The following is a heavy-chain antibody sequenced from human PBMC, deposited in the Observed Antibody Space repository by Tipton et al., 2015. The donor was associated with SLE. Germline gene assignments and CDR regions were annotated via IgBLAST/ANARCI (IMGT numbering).Heavy chain of an antibody. D-gene: IGHD2/OR15-2a*01. J-gene: IGHJ4*02. CDR1: GDSITSDIYY. CDR2: VYDSGTT. Sequence: TLSLTCFVSGDSITSDIYYWGWIRQPPGKGLEWIGSVYDSGTTHYNPSLKSRVTMSVDASKTQFSLKLGSLTAADTAVYYCARSSSVRTLLWPTFAYWGQGTLVTVSS. V-gene: IGHV4-39*07. CDR3: ARSSSVRTLLWPTFAY.